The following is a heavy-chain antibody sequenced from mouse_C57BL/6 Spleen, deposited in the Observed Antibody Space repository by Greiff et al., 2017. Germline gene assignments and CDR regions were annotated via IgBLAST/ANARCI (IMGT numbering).Heavy chain of an antibody. CDR1: GFTFSSYA. Sequence: DVKLVESGEGLVKPGGSLKLSCAASGFTFSSYAMSWVRQTPEKRLEWVAYISSGGDYIYYADTVKGRFTISRYNARNTLYLQMSSLKSEDTAMYDCTREGGIYYYGSSYFDYWGQSTTLTVSS. V-gene: IGHV5-9-1*02. CDR2: ISSGGDYI. CDR3: TREGGIYYYGSSYFDY. J-gene: IGHJ2*01. D-gene: IGHD1-1*01.